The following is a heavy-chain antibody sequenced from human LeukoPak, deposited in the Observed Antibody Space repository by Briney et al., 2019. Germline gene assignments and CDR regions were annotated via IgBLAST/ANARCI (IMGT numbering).Heavy chain of an antibody. V-gene: IGHV5-51*01. CDR3: ARPTYSGSYWIRDAFDI. J-gene: IGHJ3*02. CDR2: IYPGDSDT. Sequence: GKSPKISCKGSGYSFTSYWIGWVRQMPGKGLGWMGIIYPGDSDTRYSPSFQGQVTISADKSISTAYLQWSSLKASDTAMYYCARPTYSGSYWIRDAFDIWGQGTMVTVSS. CDR1: GYSFTSYW. D-gene: IGHD1-26*01.